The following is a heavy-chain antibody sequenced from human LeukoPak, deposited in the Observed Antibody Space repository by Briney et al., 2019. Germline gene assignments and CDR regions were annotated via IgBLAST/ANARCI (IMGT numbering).Heavy chain of an antibody. CDR3: AKDFYKEAYISDS. CDR1: GFSLRAHG. D-gene: IGHD3-10*01. V-gene: IGHV3-30*02. CDR2: IRDDGGKK. Sequence: GGSLRLSCAAFGFSLRAHGMQWCRLPPGKGLEWVAFIRDDGGKKYYADSVKGRFTISRDNSKNTLHLQMHTLRSEVTALYYWAKDFYKEAYISDSWGQGTLVTVSA. J-gene: IGHJ4*02.